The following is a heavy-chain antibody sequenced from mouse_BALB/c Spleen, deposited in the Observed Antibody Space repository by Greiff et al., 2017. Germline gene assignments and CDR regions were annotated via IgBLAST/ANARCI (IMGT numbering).Heavy chain of an antibody. CDR2: IDPFNGGT. Sequence: EVQLQQSGPELMKPGASVKISCKASGYSFTSYYMHWVKQSHGKSLEWIGYIDPFNGGTSYNQKFKGKATLTVDKSSSTAYMHLSSLTSEDSAVYYCARRDDGNYVGYAMDYWGQGTSVTVSS. V-gene: IGHV1S135*01. J-gene: IGHJ4*01. CDR1: GYSFTSYY. D-gene: IGHD2-3*01. CDR3: ARRDDGNYVGYAMDY.